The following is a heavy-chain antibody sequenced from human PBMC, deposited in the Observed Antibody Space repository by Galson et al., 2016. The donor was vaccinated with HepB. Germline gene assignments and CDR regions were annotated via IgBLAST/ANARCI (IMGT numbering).Heavy chain of an antibody. CDR3: ARQFRDFGDYLDF. CDR2: ISSSSGFI. D-gene: IGHD4-17*01. J-gene: IGHJ4*02. CDR1: GFDFSSFS. V-gene: IGHV3-21*01. Sequence: SLRLSCATSGFDFSSFSMNWVRQAPGKGLEWVSSISSSSGFIYYADSVQGRFTISRDNAKNSLYLQMDSLRAEDTAVYFCARQFRDFGDYLDFSGQGTLVTVSS.